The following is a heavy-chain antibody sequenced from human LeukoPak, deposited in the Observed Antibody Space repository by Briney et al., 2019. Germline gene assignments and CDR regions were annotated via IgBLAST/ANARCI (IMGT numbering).Heavy chain of an antibody. CDR3: ARGSVDYADYAYYFDY. V-gene: IGHV4-59*01. Sequence: SETLSLTCTVSGGSISSYYWSWIRQPPGKGLEWIGYIYYSGSTNYNPSLKSRVTISVDTSKNQFSLELSSVTAADTAVYCCARGSVDYADYAYYFDYWGQGTLVTVSS. J-gene: IGHJ4*02. CDR1: GGSISSYY. CDR2: IYYSGST. D-gene: IGHD4-17*01.